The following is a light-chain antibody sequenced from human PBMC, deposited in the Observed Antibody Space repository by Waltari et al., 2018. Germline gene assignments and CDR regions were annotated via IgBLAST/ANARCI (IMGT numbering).Light chain of an antibody. Sequence: QSALTQPASVSGSPGQSLSISCPAPGTDSGSYYTLSWYQQYPGKAPKLIIHEVTRRPSGVSNRFSGSKSGNTASLTISGLQPEDEANYYCCSYAGSSSVWVFGGGTKLTVL. CDR3: CSYAGSSSVWV. CDR1: GTDSGSYYT. CDR2: EVT. V-gene: IGLV2-23*02. J-gene: IGLJ3*02.